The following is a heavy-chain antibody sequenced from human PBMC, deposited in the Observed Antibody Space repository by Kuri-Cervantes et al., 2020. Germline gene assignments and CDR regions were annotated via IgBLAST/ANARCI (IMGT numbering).Heavy chain of an antibody. CDR1: GFTFSSYA. CDR2: ISYDGSNK. D-gene: IGHD6-13*01. Sequence: LSLTCAASGFTFSSYAMHWVRQAPGKGLEWVAVISYDGSNKYYADSVKGRFTISRDNSKNTLYLQMNSLRAEDTAVYYCAREASQQLVGKGYYYGMDVWGQGTTVTVSS. CDR3: AREASQQLVGKGYYYGMDV. J-gene: IGHJ6*02. V-gene: IGHV3-30-3*01.